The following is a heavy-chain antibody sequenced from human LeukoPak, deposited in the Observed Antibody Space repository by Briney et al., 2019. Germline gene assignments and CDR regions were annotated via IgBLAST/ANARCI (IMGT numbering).Heavy chain of an antibody. CDR1: GYSFANNW. CDR3: ARGSEATIVVPPDGFDP. Sequence: GESLKISCTASGYSFANNWIGWVRQMPGKGLEWMGVIYPGDSDARYSPSFQGQVTISADKSISAAYLQWSSLKASDTAMYYCARGSEATIVVPPDGFDPWGQGTLVTVSS. CDR2: IYPGDSDA. V-gene: IGHV5-51*01. D-gene: IGHD2-2*01. J-gene: IGHJ5*02.